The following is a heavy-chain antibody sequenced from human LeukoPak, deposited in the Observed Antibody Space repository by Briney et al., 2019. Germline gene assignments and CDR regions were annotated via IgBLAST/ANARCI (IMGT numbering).Heavy chain of an antibody. CDR3: AREKTPAYYDFWSGYHTHPDMDV. CDR2: ISAYNGNT. J-gene: IGHJ6*03. CDR1: GYTFTSYG. Sequence: ASVKVSCKASGYTFTSYGISWVRQAPGQGLEWMGWISAYNGNTNYAQKLQGRVTMTTDTSTSTAYMELRSLRSDDTAVYYCAREKTPAYYDFWSGYHTHPDMDVWGKGTTVTVSS. D-gene: IGHD3-3*01. V-gene: IGHV1-18*01.